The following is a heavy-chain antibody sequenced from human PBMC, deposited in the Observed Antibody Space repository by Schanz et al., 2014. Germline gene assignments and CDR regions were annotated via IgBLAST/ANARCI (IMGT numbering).Heavy chain of an antibody. CDR3: ARDDRFLEWSLLDY. Sequence: QVQLVQSGSELKKSGASVKVSCKASGYSFTSYAMNWVRQAPGQGLEWMGRISPNSGDTHSAQKFQGRVTMTWDRSISTANMELSRLRSDDTAIYYCARDDRFLEWSLLDYWGQGTLVTVSS. CDR2: ISPNSGDT. V-gene: IGHV1-2*06. J-gene: IGHJ4*02. CDR1: GYSFTSYA. D-gene: IGHD3-3*01.